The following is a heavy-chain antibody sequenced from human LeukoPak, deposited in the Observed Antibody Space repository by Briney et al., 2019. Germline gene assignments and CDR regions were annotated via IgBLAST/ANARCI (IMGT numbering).Heavy chain of an antibody. V-gene: IGHV1-18*01. CDR2: ISAYNGNT. CDR3: ARDPSSIAAAGTHWFDP. D-gene: IGHD6-13*01. J-gene: IGHJ5*02. Sequence: GASVKVSCKASGYTFTSYGISWVRQAPGQGLEWMGWISAYNGNTNYAQKLQGRVTMTTDTSTSTAYMELRSLRSDDTAVYYCARDPSSIAAAGTHWFDPWGQGTLVTVSS. CDR1: GYTFTSYG.